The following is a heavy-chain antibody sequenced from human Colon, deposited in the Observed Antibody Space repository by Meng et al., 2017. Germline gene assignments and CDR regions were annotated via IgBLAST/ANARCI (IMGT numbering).Heavy chain of an antibody. D-gene: IGHD4-17*01. CDR3: ARVNGDFDEAWFDP. CDR2: IYYTGNT. V-gene: IGHV4-61*03. Sequence: QLQGSGPGLGGPSEPRSLTWTVSGASVSSDSHYWSWIRQSPGKGLEWIGYIYYTGNTNYNPSLASRVSMSLDTSKNHFSLHLTSVTAADTAIYYCARVNGDFDEAWFDPWGQGTLVTVSS. CDR1: GASVSSDSHY. J-gene: IGHJ5*02.